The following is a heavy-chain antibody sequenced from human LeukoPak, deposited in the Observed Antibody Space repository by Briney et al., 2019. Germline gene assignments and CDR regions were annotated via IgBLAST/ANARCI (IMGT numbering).Heavy chain of an antibody. V-gene: IGHV3-74*01. CDR3: ATDLTRPEDH. CDR1: GCSFRTYW. J-gene: IGHJ4*02. Sequence: GGALRLSCAHCGCSFRTYWWFWLGQAPGKGLVWVSRINTDGSYTSYADSVKGRFTISRDNAKNTLHLQMNSLRADDTAVYYCATDLTRPEDHWGQGTLVTVSS. CDR2: INTDGSYT.